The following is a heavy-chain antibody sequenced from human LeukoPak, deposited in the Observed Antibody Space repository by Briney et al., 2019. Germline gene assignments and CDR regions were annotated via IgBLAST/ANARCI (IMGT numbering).Heavy chain of an antibody. V-gene: IGHV4-59*01. J-gene: IGHJ4*02. D-gene: IGHD4-23*01. Sequence: KPSQTLSLTCTVSGGSISSYYWSWIRQPPGKGLEWIGYIYYSGSTNYNPSLKSRVTISVDTSKNQFSLKLSSVTAADTVVYYCARGAVASPLDYWGQGTLVTVSS. CDR1: GGSISSYY. CDR2: IYYSGST. CDR3: ARGAVASPLDY.